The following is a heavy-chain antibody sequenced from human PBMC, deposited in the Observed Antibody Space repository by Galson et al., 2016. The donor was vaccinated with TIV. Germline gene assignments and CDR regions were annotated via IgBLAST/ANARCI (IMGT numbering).Heavy chain of an antibody. CDR1: SGSISSSAYY. Sequence: TLSLTCNVSSGSISSSAYYWSWIRQHPGKGLEWIGNIYNSGSTDYNPSLKTRLSISVDTSKNQFSMRLSSVTAADTAVYYCARWADSGSYYEYFQHWGQGTLVTVSA. J-gene: IGHJ1*01. CDR2: IYNSGST. CDR3: ARWADSGSYYEYFQH. V-gene: IGHV4-31*03. D-gene: IGHD1-26*01.